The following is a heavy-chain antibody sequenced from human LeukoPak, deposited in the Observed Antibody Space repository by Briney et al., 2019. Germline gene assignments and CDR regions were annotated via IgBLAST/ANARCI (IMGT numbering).Heavy chain of an antibody. D-gene: IGHD5-12*01. Sequence: GASVKVSCKASGYTFTGYYMHWVRQAPGQGLEWMGWINPNSGGTNYAQKFQGRVTMTRDTSISTAYMELNSLRAEDTAVYYCARDRRGDLWLRAPPAFDYWGQGTLVTVSS. CDR2: INPNSGGT. CDR3: ARDRRGDLWLRAPPAFDY. J-gene: IGHJ4*02. V-gene: IGHV1-2*02. CDR1: GYTFTGYY.